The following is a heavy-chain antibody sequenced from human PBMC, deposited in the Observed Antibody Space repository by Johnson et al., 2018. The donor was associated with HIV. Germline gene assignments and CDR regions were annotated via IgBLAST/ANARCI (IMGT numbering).Heavy chain of an antibody. CDR1: GFIFNDYY. CDR3: ARRMGVGYHALDF. D-gene: IGHD3-16*02. Sequence: QVQLVESGGGLVKAGGSLRLSCAASGFIFNDYYMSWIRQAPGKGLELLSYISTSGGTLYYADSVKDRFTIFRDNAKSSLYLQLNSLRVEDTAIDYCARRMGVGYHALDFWGQGTVVSVPS. CDR2: ISTSGGTL. V-gene: IGHV3-11*04. J-gene: IGHJ3*01.